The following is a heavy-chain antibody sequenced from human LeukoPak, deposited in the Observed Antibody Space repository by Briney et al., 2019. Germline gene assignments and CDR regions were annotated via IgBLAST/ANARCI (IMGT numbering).Heavy chain of an antibody. V-gene: IGHV3-53*01. D-gene: IGHD5-18*01. CDR3: ASARGSTYGSLGD. CDR2: IYSGGST. CDR1: GFTVSSNY. Sequence: GGSLRLSCAASGFTVSSNYMSWVRPAPGKGLEWVSVIYSGGSTFYADSVKGRFSISRDNSKNTLYLQMNSLIAEDTAVYYCASARGSTYGSLGDWGQGSLVTVSS. J-gene: IGHJ4*02.